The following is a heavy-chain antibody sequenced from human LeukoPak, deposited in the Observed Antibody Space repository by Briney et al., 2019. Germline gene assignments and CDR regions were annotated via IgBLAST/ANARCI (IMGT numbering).Heavy chain of an antibody. V-gene: IGHV4-30-2*01. J-gene: IGHJ5*02. D-gene: IGHD1-1*01. CDR1: GGSISSGGYS. Sequence: SQTLSLTCAVSGGSISSGGYSWSWIRQPPGRGLEWIGYIYHSGSTYYNPSLKSRVTISVDRSKNQFSLKLSSVTAADTAVYYCARAGTTAWFDPWGQGTLVTVSS. CDR2: IYHSGST. CDR3: ARAGTTAWFDP.